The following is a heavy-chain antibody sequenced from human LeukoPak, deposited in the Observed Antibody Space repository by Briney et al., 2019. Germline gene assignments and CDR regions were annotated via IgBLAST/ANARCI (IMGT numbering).Heavy chain of an antibody. V-gene: IGHV3-66*01. CDR1: GFTVSSNY. D-gene: IGHD1-1*01. J-gene: IGHJ4*02. Sequence: PGGSLRLSCAASGFTVSSNYMSWVRQAPGKGLEWVSVIYSGGSTNYADSVKGRYAISRDNSKNTLYCQMNSMRAEDTAVYYCSCTTGTTIDYWGQGTLVTVSS. CDR3: SCTTGTTIDY. CDR2: IYSGGST.